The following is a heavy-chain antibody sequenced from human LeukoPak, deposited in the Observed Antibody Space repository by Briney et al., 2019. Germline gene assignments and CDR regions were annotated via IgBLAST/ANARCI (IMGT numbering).Heavy chain of an antibody. CDR1: GGSISSYY. Sequence: SETLSLTCTVSGGSISSYYWSWIRQPAGKGLEWIGRIHTSGSTNYNPSLKSRVTMSVDTSKNQFSLKLSSVTAADTAVYYCARDADGWYSSSWYDYWGQGTLVTVSS. CDR2: IHTSGST. J-gene: IGHJ4*02. CDR3: ARDADGWYSSSWYDY. D-gene: IGHD6-13*01. V-gene: IGHV4-4*07.